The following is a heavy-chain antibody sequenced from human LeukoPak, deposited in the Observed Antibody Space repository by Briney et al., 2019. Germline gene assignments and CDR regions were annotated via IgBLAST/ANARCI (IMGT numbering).Heavy chain of an antibody. Sequence: PGRSLRLSCAASGFTFSSYGMHWVRQAPGKGLEWVAVISYDGSSKYYADSVKGRFTISRDNSKNTLFLQMNSLKVEDTAVYYCAKDRDARFDSWGQGTLVIVSS. D-gene: IGHD2-2*01. V-gene: IGHV3-30*18. CDR1: GFTFSSYG. J-gene: IGHJ4*02. CDR3: AKDRDARFDS. CDR2: ISYDGSSK.